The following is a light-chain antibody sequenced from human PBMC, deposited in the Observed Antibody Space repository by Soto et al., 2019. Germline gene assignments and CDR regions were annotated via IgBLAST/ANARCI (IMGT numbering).Light chain of an antibody. Sequence: SYELTQAPSVSVSPGQTASITCSGDKLGEKYVSWYQQKPGQSPVLVIYQDRKRPSGIPERFSGSSSGNTATLTISGTLAIDEADYYCQAWDSSTPRVFGSGTKVTVL. CDR1: KLGEKY. J-gene: IGLJ1*01. CDR2: QDR. V-gene: IGLV3-1*01. CDR3: QAWDSSTPRV.